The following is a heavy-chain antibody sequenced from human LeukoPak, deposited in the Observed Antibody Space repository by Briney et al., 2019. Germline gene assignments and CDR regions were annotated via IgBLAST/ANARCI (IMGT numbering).Heavy chain of an antibody. CDR3: ARTSTYGGFDP. D-gene: IGHD3-10*01. Sequence: HPGGSLRLSCAASGFTFSSYEVNWVRQAPGKGLEWVSYIRSSATTIYYADSVKGRFTISRDNAKNSLYLQMNSLRADDTAVYYCARTSTYGGFDPWGQGTLVTVSS. J-gene: IGHJ5*02. CDR1: GFTFSSYE. V-gene: IGHV3-48*03. CDR2: IRSSATTI.